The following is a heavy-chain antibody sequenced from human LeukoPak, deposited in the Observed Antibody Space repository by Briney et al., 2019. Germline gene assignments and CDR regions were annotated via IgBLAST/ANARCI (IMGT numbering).Heavy chain of an antibody. Sequence: PSETLSLTCTVSGGSISSYYWSWIRQPAGKGLEWIGRIYTSGSTNYNPSLKSRVTMSVDTSKNQFSLKLSSVTAADTAVYYCARDGPDCDILTGYYHLYYYYMDVWGKGTTVTVSS. J-gene: IGHJ6*03. D-gene: IGHD3-9*01. CDR3: ARDGPDCDILTGYYHLYYYYMDV. V-gene: IGHV4-4*07. CDR2: IYTSGST. CDR1: GGSISSYY.